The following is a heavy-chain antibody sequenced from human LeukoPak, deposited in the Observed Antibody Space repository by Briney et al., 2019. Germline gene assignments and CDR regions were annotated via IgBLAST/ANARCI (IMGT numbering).Heavy chain of an antibody. V-gene: IGHV3-30*02. J-gene: IGHJ3*02. CDR2: IRYDGSNK. Sequence: GGSLRLSCGASGFTFSSYGMHWVRQAPGKGLEWVAFIRYDGSNKYYADSVKGRFTISRDNAKNSLYLQMNSLRAEDTAVYYCAREVVVPTYAFDIWGQGTMVTVSS. CDR1: GFTFSSYG. D-gene: IGHD2-15*01. CDR3: AREVVVPTYAFDI.